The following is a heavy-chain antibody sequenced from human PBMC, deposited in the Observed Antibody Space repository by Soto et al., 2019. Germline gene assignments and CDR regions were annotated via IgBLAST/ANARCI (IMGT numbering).Heavy chain of an antibody. V-gene: IGHV1-69*13. CDR1: GGTFGSQG. CDR3: ARGAMANFDY. Sequence: SVKVSCKASGGTFGSQGIAWVRQAPGQGLEWMGGFIAMLGTPTYAKKVQGRATISADESLTSSYLELRSLRSEDTGVYFCARGAMANFDYWGKGTVVTVSS. D-gene: IGHD5-18*01. J-gene: IGHJ4*02. CDR2: FIAMLGTP.